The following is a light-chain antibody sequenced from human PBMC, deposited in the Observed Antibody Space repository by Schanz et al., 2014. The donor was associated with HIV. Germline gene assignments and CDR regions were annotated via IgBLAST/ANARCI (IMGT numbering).Light chain of an antibody. CDR1: QSVSTN. V-gene: IGKV3-15*01. CDR3: QQRSGWPPLFV. CDR2: GAS. Sequence: ETVMTQSPATLSVSPGERASLSCRASQSVSTNLAWYQQKPGQAPRLLIYGASTRATGIPARFSGSGSGTEFTLTISSLQSEDFAVYYCQQRSGWPPLFVFGPGTIVDVK. J-gene: IGKJ3*01.